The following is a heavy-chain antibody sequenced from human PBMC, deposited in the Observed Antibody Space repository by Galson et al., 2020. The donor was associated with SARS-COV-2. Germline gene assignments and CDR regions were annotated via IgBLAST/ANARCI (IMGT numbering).Heavy chain of an antibody. CDR2: IYTNDYT. CDR3: ARGGDRGYSGYDYDY. D-gene: IGHD5-12*01. Sequence: SETLSLTCTVSGGSISTYYWNWIRQPAGNGLEWIGRIYTNDYTNYNPSLKSRLTMSVDTSKNQFSLKLTSVTAADTAVYYCARGGDRGYSGYDYDYWGQGTLVTVSS. CDR1: GGSISTYY. J-gene: IGHJ4*02. V-gene: IGHV4-4*07.